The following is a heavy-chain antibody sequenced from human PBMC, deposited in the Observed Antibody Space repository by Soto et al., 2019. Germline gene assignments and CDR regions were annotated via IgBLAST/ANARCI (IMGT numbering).Heavy chain of an antibody. CDR1: GFTFSSYA. CDR3: AKPSRGXAVAGHFDY. CDR2: INTSGGST. J-gene: IGHJ4*02. V-gene: IGHV3-23*01. D-gene: IGHD6-19*01. Sequence: EVQLLESGGGLVQPGGSLRLSCAASGFTFSSYAMSWVRQXPGKGLEXVSAINTSGGSTYYADSVKGRFTISRDNSKNTLYLQMNSLRAEDTAVYYCAKPSRGXAVAGHFDYWGQGTLVTVSS.